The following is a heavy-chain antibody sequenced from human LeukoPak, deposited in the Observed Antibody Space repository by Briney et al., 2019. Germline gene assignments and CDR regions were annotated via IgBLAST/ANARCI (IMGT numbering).Heavy chain of an antibody. D-gene: IGHD4-17*01. CDR3: ARDTAGDYYMDV. CDR2: ISSSGSTI. J-gene: IGHJ6*03. Sequence: GGSLRLSCAASGFTFSSYEMNWVRQAPGKGLEWVSYISSSGSTIYYADSVKGRFTISRDNAKNSLYLQMNSLRAEDTAVYYCARDTAGDYYMDVWGKGTTVTVSS. V-gene: IGHV3-48*03. CDR1: GFTFSSYE.